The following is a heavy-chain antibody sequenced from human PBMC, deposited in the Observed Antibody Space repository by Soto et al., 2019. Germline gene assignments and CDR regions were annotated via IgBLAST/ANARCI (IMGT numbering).Heavy chain of an antibody. Sequence: LETLSLTCAVSSGSISSSNVWSWVRQPPGKGLEWIGEIYHSGSTNYNPSLKSRVTISVDKSKNQFSLKLSSVTAADTAVYYCARARKAYCSGGSCPRLGYYFDYWGQGTLVTVSS. CDR3: ARARKAYCSGGSCPRLGYYFDY. CDR2: IYHSGST. J-gene: IGHJ4*01. D-gene: IGHD2-15*01. V-gene: IGHV4-4*02. CDR1: SGSISSSNV.